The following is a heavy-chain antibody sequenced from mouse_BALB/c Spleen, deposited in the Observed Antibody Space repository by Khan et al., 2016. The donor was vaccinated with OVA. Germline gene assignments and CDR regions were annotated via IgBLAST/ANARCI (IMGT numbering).Heavy chain of an antibody. V-gene: IGHV1S81*02. Sequence: QVQLQQSGAELVKAGASVKMSCTASGYTFTSYWMHWVKQRLGQGLEWFAETHPTNGRTYYNEKFKSKATLTVDKSSSTAYMLLSGPTFEDSAVYDCARIKKIVATYFDYWGQGTTLTVSS. J-gene: IGHJ2*01. CDR2: THPTNGRT. CDR1: GYTFTSYW. CDR3: ARIKKIVATYFDY. D-gene: IGHD1-1*01.